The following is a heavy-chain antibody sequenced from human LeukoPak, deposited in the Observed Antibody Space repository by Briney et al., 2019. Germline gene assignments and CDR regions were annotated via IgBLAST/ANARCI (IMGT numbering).Heavy chain of an antibody. CDR2: IKQDESEK. Sequence: GRSLRLSCAASGFTFSSYAMHWVRQAPGKGLEWVANIKQDESEKYYVDSVKGRFTISRDNAKNSLYLQMNSLRAEDTAVYYCARGLAVTARGSFDIWGQGTMVTVSS. D-gene: IGHD6-19*01. CDR3: ARGLAVTARGSFDI. CDR1: GFTFSSYA. J-gene: IGHJ3*02. V-gene: IGHV3-7*03.